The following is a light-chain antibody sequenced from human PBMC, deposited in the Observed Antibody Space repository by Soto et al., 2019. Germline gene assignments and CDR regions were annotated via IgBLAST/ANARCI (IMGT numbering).Light chain of an antibody. CDR1: SSDVGGYNY. V-gene: IGLV2-14*01. Sequence: QSALTQPASVSGSPGQSITISCTGTSSDVGGYNYVSWYQQHPGKAPKLMIYDVSNRPSGVSNRFSGSKSGNTASLTISGLQAEDEDDDYCSSYTSSSTLPYVFGTGTKLTVL. J-gene: IGLJ1*01. CDR3: SSYTSSSTLPYV. CDR2: DVS.